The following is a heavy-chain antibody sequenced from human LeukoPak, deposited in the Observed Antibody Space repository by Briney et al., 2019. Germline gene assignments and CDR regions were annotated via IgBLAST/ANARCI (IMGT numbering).Heavy chain of an antibody. CDR1: GYTFTSYA. CDR3: ARVENLSGSYFDY. CDR2: INAGNGNT. Sequence: ASVKVSCKASGYTFTSYAMHWVRQAPGQRLEWMGWINAGNGNTKYSQKFQGRVTITRDTSASTAYMELSSLRSEDTAVYYCARVENLSGSYFDYWGQGTLVTVSS. J-gene: IGHJ4*02. D-gene: IGHD1-26*01. V-gene: IGHV1-3*01.